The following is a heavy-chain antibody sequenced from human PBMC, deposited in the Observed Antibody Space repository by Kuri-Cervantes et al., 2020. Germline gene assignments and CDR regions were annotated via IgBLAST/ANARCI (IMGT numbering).Heavy chain of an antibody. CDR3: ARGDIVVVPAAMFLDY. Sequence: ASVKVSCKASGYTFTSYAMHWVRQAPGQRLEWMGWINAGNGNTKYSQKFQGRVTITRDTSASTAYMELSSLRSEDTAVYYYARGDIVVVPAAMFLDYWGQGTLVTVSS. CDR1: GYTFTSYA. J-gene: IGHJ4*02. V-gene: IGHV1-3*01. D-gene: IGHD2-2*01. CDR2: INAGNGNT.